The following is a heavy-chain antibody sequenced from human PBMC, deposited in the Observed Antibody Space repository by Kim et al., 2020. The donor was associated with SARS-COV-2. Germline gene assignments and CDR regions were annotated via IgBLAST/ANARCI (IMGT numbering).Heavy chain of an antibody. Sequence: SVKVSCKASGGTFSSYAISWVRQAPGQGLEWMGGIIPIFGTANYAQKFQGRVTITADESTSTAYMELSSLRSEDTAVYYCATPHSGSYHTHFDYWGQGTLVTVSS. J-gene: IGHJ4*02. V-gene: IGHV1-69*13. D-gene: IGHD1-26*01. CDR2: IIPIFGTA. CDR1: GGTFSSYA. CDR3: ATPHSGSYHTHFDY.